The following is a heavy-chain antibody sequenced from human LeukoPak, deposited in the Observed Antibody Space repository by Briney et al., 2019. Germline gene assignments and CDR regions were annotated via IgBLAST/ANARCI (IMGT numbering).Heavy chain of an antibody. CDR2: IRSKAYGGTT. CDR1: GFTFGDYA. CDR3: TRSSGRWLQSADY. Sequence: NPGGPLRLSCTASGFTFGDYAMSWFRQAPGKGLEWVGFIRSKAYGGTTEYAASVKGRFTISRDDSKSIAYLQMNSLKTEDTAVYYCTRSSGRWLQSADYWGQGTLVTVSS. V-gene: IGHV3-49*05. J-gene: IGHJ4*02. D-gene: IGHD5-24*01.